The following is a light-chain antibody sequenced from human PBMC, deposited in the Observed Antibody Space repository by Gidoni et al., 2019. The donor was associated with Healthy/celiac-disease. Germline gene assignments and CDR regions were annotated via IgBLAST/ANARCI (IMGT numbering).Light chain of an antibody. CDR3: QVWDSSSDHDYV. Sequence: SYVLPQPPSVSVAPGKTARITCGGNNIGSKSVHWYQQKPGQAPVLVLYYDSDRPSGIPERFSGSNSGNTATLTISRVEAGDEADYYCQVWDSSSDHDYVFGTGTKVTVL. J-gene: IGLJ1*01. CDR1: NIGSKS. V-gene: IGLV3-21*04. CDR2: YDS.